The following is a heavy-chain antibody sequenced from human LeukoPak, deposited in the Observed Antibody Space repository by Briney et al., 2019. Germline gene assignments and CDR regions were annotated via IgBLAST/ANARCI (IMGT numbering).Heavy chain of an antibody. CDR2: NNGDGSTT. CDR3: ARDPRNVGLAP. V-gene: IGHV3-74*01. J-gene: IGHJ5*02. Sequence: GGSLRLSRVASGFSLSGYWMYRVRQAPGKGLMYISRNNGDGSTTNYADVVKGRFTMSRDNVKNTLYLQMNSLRVEDTAVYYCARDPRNVGLAPWGQGTLVTVSS. D-gene: IGHD2-15*01. CDR1: GFSLSGYW.